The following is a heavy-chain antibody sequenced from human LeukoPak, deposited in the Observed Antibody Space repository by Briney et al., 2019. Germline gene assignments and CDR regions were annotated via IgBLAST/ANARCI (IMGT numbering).Heavy chain of an antibody. CDR3: AKYCGGDCYGGFDP. D-gene: IGHD2-21*02. V-gene: IGHV3-30*18. CDR1: GFTFSSYG. CDR2: ISYDGSNK. J-gene: IGHJ5*02. Sequence: GGSLRLSCAASGFTFSSYGMHWVRQAPGKGLEWVPVISYDGSNKYYADSVKGRFTISRDNSKNTLYLQMNSLRAEDTAVYYCAKYCGGDCYGGFDPWGQGTLVTVSS.